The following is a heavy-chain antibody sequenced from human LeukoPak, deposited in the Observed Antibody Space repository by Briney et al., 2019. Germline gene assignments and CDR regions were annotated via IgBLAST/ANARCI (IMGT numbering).Heavy chain of an antibody. D-gene: IGHD1-26*01. J-gene: IGHJ6*02. V-gene: IGHV1-18*01. Sequence: ASVKVSCKASGYTFTSYGISWVRQAPGQGLEWMGWISAYNGNTNYAQKLQGRVTMTTDTSTSTAYMELRSLRSDDTAVYYCARDSGSYPRHYYYGMDVWGQGTTATVSS. CDR2: ISAYNGNT. CDR1: GYTFTSYG. CDR3: ARDSGSYPRHYYYGMDV.